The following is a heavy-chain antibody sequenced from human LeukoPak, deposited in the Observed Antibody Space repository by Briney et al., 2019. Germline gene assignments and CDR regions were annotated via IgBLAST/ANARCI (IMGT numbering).Heavy chain of an antibody. D-gene: IGHD6-13*01. Sequence: SVKVSCKASGGTFSSYAISWVRQAPGQGLEWMGGIIPIFGTANYAQKLQGRVTMTTDTSTSTAYMELRSLRSDDTAVYYCARAVSLYSSSWYSDYWGQGTLVTVSS. CDR1: GGTFSSYA. V-gene: IGHV1-69*05. J-gene: IGHJ4*02. CDR2: IIPIFGTA. CDR3: ARAVSLYSSSWYSDY.